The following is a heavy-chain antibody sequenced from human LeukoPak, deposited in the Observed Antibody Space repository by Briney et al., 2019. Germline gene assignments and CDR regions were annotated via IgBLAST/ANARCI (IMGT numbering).Heavy chain of an antibody. D-gene: IGHD4-17*01. J-gene: IGHJ3*01. CDR2: IYYRGST. CDR1: GGSISSYY. V-gene: IGHV4-59*12. CDR3: ARDPDYDRAFDV. Sequence: SETLSLTCTVSGGSISSYYWSWIRQPPGKGLEWIGYIYYRGSTNYNPSLKSRVTISVDTSKNQFSLKLSSVTAADTAVYYCARDPDYDRAFDVWGQGTMVTVSS.